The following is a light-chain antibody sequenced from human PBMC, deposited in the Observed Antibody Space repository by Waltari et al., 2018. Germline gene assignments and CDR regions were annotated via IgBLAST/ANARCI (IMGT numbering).Light chain of an antibody. Sequence: DIQMTQSPSSLSVSVGDRVTITCRASQNIGTFLNWYQQRPGKAPKLLIYGASKLQSGVPLRFSGSGSGTEFALTINGLQPEDLGTYYCQQNHSPPPITFGPGTKVDVK. CDR2: GAS. J-gene: IGKJ3*01. V-gene: IGKV1-39*01. CDR1: QNIGTF. CDR3: QQNHSPPPIT.